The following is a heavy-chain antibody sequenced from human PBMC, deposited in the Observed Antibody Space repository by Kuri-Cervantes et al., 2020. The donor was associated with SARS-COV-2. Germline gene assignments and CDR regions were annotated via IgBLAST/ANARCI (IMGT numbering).Heavy chain of an antibody. Sequence: ASVKVSCKASGYTLKTYGLSWVRQAPGQGLEWMGWISAYNDNTNYAQNLQGRVTMTTDTSTSTAYMELRSRTSDDTAVYYCVRNMYYDFWSAYGDWGQGTLVTVSS. CDR3: VRNMYYDFWSAYGD. CDR2: ISAYNDNT. D-gene: IGHD3-3*01. V-gene: IGHV1-18*01. CDR1: GYTLKTYG. J-gene: IGHJ4*02.